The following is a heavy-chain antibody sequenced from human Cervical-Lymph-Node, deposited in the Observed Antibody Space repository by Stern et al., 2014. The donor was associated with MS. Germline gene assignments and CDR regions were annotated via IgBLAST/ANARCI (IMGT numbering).Heavy chain of an antibody. CDR3: AHSRYIYGDFDY. CDR1: GFSLSTSGVG. D-gene: IGHD5-18*01. V-gene: IGHV2-5*02. Sequence: QVTLKESGPTLAKPTQTLTLTCTFSGFSLSTSGVGVGWIRQPPGKALEWLALIYWDDDKRYNPSLESRLTITKDTSRNQVVLTMTNMDPVDTATYYCAHSRYIYGDFDYWGQGTLVTVSS. CDR2: IYWDDDK. J-gene: IGHJ4*02.